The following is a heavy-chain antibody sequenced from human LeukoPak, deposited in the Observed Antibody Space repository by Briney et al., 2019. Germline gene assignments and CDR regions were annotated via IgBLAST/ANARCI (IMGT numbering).Heavy chain of an antibody. Sequence: ASVKVSCKASGYTLTSYDINCVRQATRQGLEWMGWMNPNSGNTGYAQNFQGRVTMTRNTSISTAYMELSSLRSEDTAVYYCARYPYESSGSSAFDIWGQGTMVTVS. J-gene: IGHJ3*02. V-gene: IGHV1-8*01. CDR2: MNPNSGNT. D-gene: IGHD3-22*01. CDR3: ARYPYESSGSSAFDI. CDR1: GYTLTSYD.